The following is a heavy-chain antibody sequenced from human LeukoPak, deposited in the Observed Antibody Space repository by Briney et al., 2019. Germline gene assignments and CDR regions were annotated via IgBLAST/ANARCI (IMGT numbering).Heavy chain of an antibody. J-gene: IGHJ4*02. CDR1: GFTFSNAW. Sequence: PGGSLRLSCVVSGFTFSNAWMTWVRQAPGKGLEWVGRIKSKADDGAIDYAAPVKGRFTISRDDSKNTLYLQMNSLKSEDTAEYYCTTGNRYYDSSVYYPYYFDYGGQGPLVAVSS. V-gene: IGHV3-15*01. D-gene: IGHD3-22*01. CDR3: TTGNRYYDSSVYYPYYFDY. CDR2: IKSKADDGAI.